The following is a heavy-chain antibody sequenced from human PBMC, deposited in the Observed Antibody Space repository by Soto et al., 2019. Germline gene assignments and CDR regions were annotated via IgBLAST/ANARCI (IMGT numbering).Heavy chain of an antibody. CDR1: GFTLSIND. Sequence: EVQLLESGGGLVQPGGSLRLSCAASGFTLSINDMSWVRQAPGKGLEWVSSISGSDGRTYYVDSVKGRFTISRDNSKNTLYLQMSSLRVVDTVVYYCAKYYYASGSNWFDPWGRGTLVTVSS. CDR2: ISGSDGRT. CDR3: AKYYYASGSNWFDP. V-gene: IGHV3-23*01. D-gene: IGHD3-10*01. J-gene: IGHJ5*02.